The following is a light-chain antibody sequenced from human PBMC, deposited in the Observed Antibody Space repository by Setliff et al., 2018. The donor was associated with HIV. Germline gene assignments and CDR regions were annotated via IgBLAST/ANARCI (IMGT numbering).Light chain of an antibody. Sequence: SALTQPRSVSGSPGQSVTFSCTGSSSDIGGYDYVSWYQQHPGKAPKLMIFDATKRPSGVPDRFSGSKSGSTASLTISGLQADDEAVYYCCSYAGPTYVFGSGTKVTVL. J-gene: IGLJ1*01. V-gene: IGLV2-11*01. CDR2: DAT. CDR3: CSYAGPTYV. CDR1: SSDIGGYDY.